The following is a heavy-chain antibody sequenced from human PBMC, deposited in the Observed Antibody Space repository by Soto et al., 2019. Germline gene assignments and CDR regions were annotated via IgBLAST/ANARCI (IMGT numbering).Heavy chain of an antibody. CDR2: IYYSGST. Sequence: SETLSLTCTVCGGSISSSRYYWGWIRQPPGKGLEWIGSIYYSGSTYYNPSLKSRVTISVDTSKNQFSLKLSSVTATDTAVYYCATHVIAVLNWFDPWGQGTLVTVSS. CDR1: GGSISSSRYY. CDR3: ATHVIAVLNWFDP. D-gene: IGHD6-19*01. V-gene: IGHV4-39*01. J-gene: IGHJ5*02.